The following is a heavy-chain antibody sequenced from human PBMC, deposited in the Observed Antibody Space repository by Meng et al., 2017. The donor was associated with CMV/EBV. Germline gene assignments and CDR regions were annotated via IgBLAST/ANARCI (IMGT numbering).Heavy chain of an antibody. V-gene: IGHV2-5*02. J-gene: IGHJ4*02. D-gene: IGHD3-22*01. Sequence: QITSNEPGPTLVKPPHTLTLTCTFSGFSLRTSGVGVGWIRQPPGKALEWLALIYWDDDKRYSPSLKSRLTITKDTSKNQVVLTMTNMDPVDTATYYCARLYDSSGYYLGYFDYWGQGTLVTVSS. CDR3: ARLYDSSGYYLGYFDY. CDR2: IYWDDDK. CDR1: GFSLRTSGVG.